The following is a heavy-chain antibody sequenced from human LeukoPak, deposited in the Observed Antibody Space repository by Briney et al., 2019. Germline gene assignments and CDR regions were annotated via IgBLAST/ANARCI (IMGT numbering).Heavy chain of an antibody. CDR3: ARDWGRRYSSGWYGDFDY. CDR2: ISYDGSDK. D-gene: IGHD6-19*01. V-gene: IGHV3-30-3*01. Sequence: PGGSLRLSCAASGFTLKYYDMNWVRQAPGKGLEWVAVISYDGSDKYYADSVKGRFTISGDNSKNTLYLQMNSLRPEDTAVYYCARDWGRRYSSGWYGDFDYWGQGTLVTVSS. CDR1: GFTLKYYD. J-gene: IGHJ4*02.